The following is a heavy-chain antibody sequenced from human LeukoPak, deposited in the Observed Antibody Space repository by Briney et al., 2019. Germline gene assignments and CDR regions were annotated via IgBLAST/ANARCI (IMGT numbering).Heavy chain of an antibody. CDR1: GFTFSSYG. D-gene: IGHD6-19*01. V-gene: IGHV3-33*01. Sequence: GGPLRLSCAASGFTFSSYGMHWVRQAPGKGLEWVAVIWYDRINKYYADSVKGRFTISRDNSKNTLYLQMNSLRAEDTAVYYCARDGIAVAGDRFDYWGQGTLVTVCS. CDR3: ARDGIAVAGDRFDY. CDR2: IWYDRINK. J-gene: IGHJ4*02.